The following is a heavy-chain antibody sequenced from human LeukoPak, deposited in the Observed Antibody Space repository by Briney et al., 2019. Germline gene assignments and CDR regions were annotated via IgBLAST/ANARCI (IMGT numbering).Heavy chain of an antibody. J-gene: IGHJ6*02. CDR1: GFSFSDYY. Sequence: GGSLRLSCAASGFSFSDYYMSWIRQAPGKGLEWVSYISSFGSTIYYTDFVKGRFTISRDNAKNSLYLQMNSLRAEDTAVYYCARDLVTMVRGVIPDPYYYYGMDVWGQGTTVTVSS. D-gene: IGHD3-10*01. V-gene: IGHV3-11*04. CDR3: ARDLVTMVRGVIPDPYYYYGMDV. CDR2: ISSFGSTI.